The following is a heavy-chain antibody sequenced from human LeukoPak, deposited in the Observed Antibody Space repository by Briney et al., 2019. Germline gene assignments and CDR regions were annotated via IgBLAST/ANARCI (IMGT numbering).Heavy chain of an antibody. CDR2: IIPILGIA. CDR1: GGTFSSYA. Sequence: SVKVSCKASGGTFSSYAISWVRQAPGQGLEWMGRIIPILGIANYAQKFQGRVTITADESTSTAYMELSSLRSEDTAVYYCARDLLYYYDSSGYLFDYWGQGTLVTVSS. D-gene: IGHD3-22*01. J-gene: IGHJ4*02. CDR3: ARDLLYYYDSSGYLFDY. V-gene: IGHV1-69*04.